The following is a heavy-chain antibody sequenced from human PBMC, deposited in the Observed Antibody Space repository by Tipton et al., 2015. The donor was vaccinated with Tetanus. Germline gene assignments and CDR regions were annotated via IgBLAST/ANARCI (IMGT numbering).Heavy chain of an antibody. V-gene: IGHV4-4*07. J-gene: IGHJ4*02. D-gene: IGHD4-17*01. CDR2: ISNGNP. CDR3: ARDERYGDYAY. Sequence: TLSLTCSVSRGPISSYYWSWIRQPAGKGLEWIGHISNGNPDYTPSLKNRVTLSVDTSKNEFSLNLRSVTAADTGVYYCARDERYGDYAYWGQGALVTVSS. CDR1: RGPISSYY.